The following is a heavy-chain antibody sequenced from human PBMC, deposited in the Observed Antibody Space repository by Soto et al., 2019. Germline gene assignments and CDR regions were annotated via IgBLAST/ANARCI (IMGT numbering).Heavy chain of an antibody. J-gene: IGHJ4*02. CDR2: WYRSGVT. D-gene: IGHD3-22*01. V-gene: IGHV4-38-2*01. CDR3: ARVAYFDSSGYYYCFDY. CDR1: GYSISSGYY. Sequence: PSETLSLTCAVSGYSISSGYYWGCIRQPPGKGLEWIGSWYRSGVTYYNPSLKGRVSMSVDTSNNQFSLKLSSVTAADTAVYYCARVAYFDSSGYYYCFDYWGQGTLVTVYS.